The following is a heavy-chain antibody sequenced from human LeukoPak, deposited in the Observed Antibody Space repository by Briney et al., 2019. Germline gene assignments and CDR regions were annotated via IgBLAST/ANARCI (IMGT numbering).Heavy chain of an antibody. V-gene: IGHV3-64D*06. CDR2: INGDGRTT. D-gene: IGHD5-12*01. Sequence: AGGSLRLSCSASGFIFSTYTMYWVRQAPGKGLEYVSVINGDGRTTYYIDSVKGRFTISRDNSKNTLYLQMSGLRADDTAVYYCVGDQVDDTGYLRWGQGTRVTVS. J-gene: IGHJ4*02. CDR3: VGDQVDDTGYLR. CDR1: GFIFSTYT.